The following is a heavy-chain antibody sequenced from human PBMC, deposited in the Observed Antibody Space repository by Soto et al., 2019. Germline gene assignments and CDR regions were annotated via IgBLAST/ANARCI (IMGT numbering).Heavy chain of an antibody. CDR3: AKDSLPYYYYYYMDV. V-gene: IGHV3-30*18. J-gene: IGHJ6*03. CDR1: GFTFSSYG. Sequence: QVQLVESGGGVVQPGRSLRLSCAASGFTFSSYGMHWVRQAPGKGLEWVAVISYDGSNKYYADSVKGRFTISRDNSKNTLYLQMNSLRAEDTAVYYCAKDSLPYYYYYYMDVCGKGTTVTVSS. CDR2: ISYDGSNK.